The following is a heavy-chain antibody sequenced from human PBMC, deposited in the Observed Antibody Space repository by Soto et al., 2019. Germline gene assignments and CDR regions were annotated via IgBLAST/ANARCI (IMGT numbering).Heavy chain of an antibody. D-gene: IGHD1-26*01. CDR1: GFTFSDYY. Sequence: HPGGSLRLSCAASGFTFSDYYMSWIRQAPGKGLEWVAVISYDGSNKYYADSVKGRFTISRDNSKNTLYLQMNSLRAEDTAVYHCAKDSTVGAVLYWGQGTLVTVSS. CDR3: AKDSTVGAVLY. J-gene: IGHJ4*02. V-gene: IGHV3-30*18. CDR2: ISYDGSNK.